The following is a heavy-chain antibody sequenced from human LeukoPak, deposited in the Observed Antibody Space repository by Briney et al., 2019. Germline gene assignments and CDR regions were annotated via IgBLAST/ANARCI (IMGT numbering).Heavy chain of an antibody. CDR1: GGTFSSYA. V-gene: IGHV1-69*04. J-gene: IGHJ3*02. CDR3: ARDFYYYDSSGYYLNAFDI. Sequence: SVKVSCKASGGTFSSYAISWVRQAPGQGLEWLGRIIPILGIANYAQKFQGRVTITADKSTSTAYMELSSLRSEDTAVYYCARDFYYYDSSGYYLNAFDIWGQGTMVTVSS. D-gene: IGHD3-22*01. CDR2: IIPILGIA.